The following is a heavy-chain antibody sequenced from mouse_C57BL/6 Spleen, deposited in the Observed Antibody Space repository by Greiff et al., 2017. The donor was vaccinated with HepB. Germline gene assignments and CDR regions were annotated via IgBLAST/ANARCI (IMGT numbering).Heavy chain of an antibody. J-gene: IGHJ4*01. Sequence: VQLQQPGAELVKPGASVKLSCKASGYTFTSYWMQWVKQRPGQGLEWIGEIDPSDSYTNYNQKFKGKATLTVDTSSSTAYMQLSSLTSEDSAVYYCARVDFYAMDYWGQGTSVTVSS. V-gene: IGHV1-50*01. CDR1: GYTFTSYW. CDR3: ARVDFYAMDY. CDR2: IDPSDSYT.